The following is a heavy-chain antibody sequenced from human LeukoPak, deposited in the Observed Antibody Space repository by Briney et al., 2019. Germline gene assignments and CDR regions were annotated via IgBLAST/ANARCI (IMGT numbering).Heavy chain of an antibody. Sequence: PGGSLRLSCAASAFTFSESWMTWVRQVPGQGLGWVAHINHEGGGIQYVDSVKGRFTISRDNAKGSVYLQMNSLRAEDTAIYHCATYINWVAGDVWGQGTTDIVSS. D-gene: IGHD1-1*01. CDR1: AFTFSESW. V-gene: IGHV3-7*03. CDR2: INHEGGGI. J-gene: IGHJ6*02. CDR3: ATYINWVAGDV.